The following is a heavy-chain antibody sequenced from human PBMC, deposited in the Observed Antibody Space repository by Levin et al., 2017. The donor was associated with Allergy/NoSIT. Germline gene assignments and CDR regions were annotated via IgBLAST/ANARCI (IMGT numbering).Heavy chain of an antibody. D-gene: IGHD1-26*01. CDR2: ISGSGGST. Sequence: GESLKISCAASGFTFSSYAMSWVRQAPGKGLEWVSAISGSGGSTYYADSVKGRFTISRDNSKNTLYLQMNSLRAEDTAVYYCAKDRGVGATAGMYYFDYWGQGTLVTVSS. CDR1: GFTFSSYA. J-gene: IGHJ4*02. CDR3: AKDRGVGATAGMYYFDY. V-gene: IGHV3-23*01.